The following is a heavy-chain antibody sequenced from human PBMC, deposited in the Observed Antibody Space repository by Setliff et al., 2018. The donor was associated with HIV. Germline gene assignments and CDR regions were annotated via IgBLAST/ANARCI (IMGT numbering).Heavy chain of an antibody. V-gene: IGHV4-61*02. J-gene: IGHJ4*02. CDR1: GGSISSVTYY. CDR2: IYTSGST. D-gene: IGHD5-18*01. CDR3: AREIPYSFGYYFDY. Sequence: TLSLTCTVSGGSISSVTYYWSWIRQPAGTGREWIGRIYTSGSTNYNPSLKSRVTISVDTSKNQLSLKLSSVTAADAAVYYCAREIPYSFGYYFDYWGQGTLVTVSS.